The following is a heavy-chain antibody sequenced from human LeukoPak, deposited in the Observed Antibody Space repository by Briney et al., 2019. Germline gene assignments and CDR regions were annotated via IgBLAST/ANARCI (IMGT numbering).Heavy chain of an antibody. V-gene: IGHV1-69*05. CDR3: AREAYYGSSGYYSQVYYFDY. J-gene: IGHJ4*02. D-gene: IGHD3-22*01. CDR2: IIPIFGTA. Sequence: GASVKVSCKASGGTFSSYAISWVRQAPGQGLEWMGGIIPIFGTANYAQKFQGRVTITTDESTSTAYMELSSLRSEDTAVYYCAREAYYGSSGYYSQVYYFDYWGQGTLVTVSS. CDR1: GGTFSSYA.